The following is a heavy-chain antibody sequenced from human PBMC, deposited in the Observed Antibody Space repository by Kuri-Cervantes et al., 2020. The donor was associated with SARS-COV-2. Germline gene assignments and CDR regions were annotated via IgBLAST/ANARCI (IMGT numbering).Heavy chain of an antibody. D-gene: IGHD6-19*01. Sequence: GESLKISCAASGFPFSRHAIHWVRQAPGQGLEWVAVISHDGRIKYYADSVKGRFTISRDNSKNTLYLQMNSLRAEDTAVYYCARPGRIAVAGTDYWGQGTLVTVSS. J-gene: IGHJ4*02. CDR3: ARPGRIAVAGTDY. CDR1: GFPFSRHA. CDR2: ISHDGRIK. V-gene: IGHV3-30*07.